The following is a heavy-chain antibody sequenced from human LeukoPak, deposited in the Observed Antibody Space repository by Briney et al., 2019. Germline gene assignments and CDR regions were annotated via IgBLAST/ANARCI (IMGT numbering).Heavy chain of an antibody. J-gene: IGHJ4*02. V-gene: IGHV3-53*01. CDR1: VYTVSSNY. CDR3: ARGPYLGLGY. Sequence: GASLRLSWAASVYTVSSNYMSWVREAPGKGLEWVSVIYSGGSTYYADSVKGRFTISRDNSKNTLYLQMNSLRAEDTAVYYCARGPYLGLGYWGQGTLVTVSS. D-gene: IGHD3-16*01. CDR2: IYSGGST.